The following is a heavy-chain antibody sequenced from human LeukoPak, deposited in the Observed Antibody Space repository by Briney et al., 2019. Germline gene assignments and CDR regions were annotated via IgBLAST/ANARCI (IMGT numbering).Heavy chain of an antibody. J-gene: IGHJ4*02. V-gene: IGHV3-30*03. Sequence: GGSLRLSCAASGFTFSSYGMHWVRQAPGRGLEWVAVISYDGSNKYYADSVKGRFTISRDNSKNTLYLEMNSLRAEDTAVYYCARGFHRLYGSGSYYNPEFDYWGQGTLVTVSS. CDR2: ISYDGSNK. D-gene: IGHD3-10*01. CDR3: ARGFHRLYGSGSYYNPEFDY. CDR1: GFTFSSYG.